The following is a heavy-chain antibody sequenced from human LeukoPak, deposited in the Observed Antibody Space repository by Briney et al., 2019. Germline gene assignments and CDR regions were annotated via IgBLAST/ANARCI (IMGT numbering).Heavy chain of an antibody. J-gene: IGHJ5*02. D-gene: IGHD3-22*01. CDR2: ISYDGSNK. CDR3: ARDLGQYYDTSDNWFDP. Sequence: GGSLRLSCAAPGFTFSSYAMHWVRQAPGKGLGWVAVISYDGSNKYYADSVKGRFTISRDNSKNTLYLQMNSLRAEDTAVYYCARDLGQYYDTSDNWFDPWGQGTLVTVSS. CDR1: GFTFSSYA. V-gene: IGHV3-30*04.